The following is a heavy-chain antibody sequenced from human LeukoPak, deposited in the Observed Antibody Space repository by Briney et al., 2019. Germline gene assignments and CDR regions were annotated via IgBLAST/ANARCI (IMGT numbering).Heavy chain of an antibody. Sequence: PGGSLRLSCAASGFTVSSNYMSWVRQAPGKGLEWVSVIYSGGSTYYADSVKGRFTISRDNSKNTLYLQMNSLRAEDTAVYYCARDDGSSRRNTDAFDIWGQGTMVTVSS. CDR1: GFTVSSNY. CDR2: IYSGGST. CDR3: ARDDGSSRRNTDAFDI. J-gene: IGHJ3*02. D-gene: IGHD6-13*01. V-gene: IGHV3-53*01.